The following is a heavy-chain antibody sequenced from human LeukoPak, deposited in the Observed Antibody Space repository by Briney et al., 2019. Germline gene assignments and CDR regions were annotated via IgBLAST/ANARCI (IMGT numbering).Heavy chain of an antibody. V-gene: IGHV3-9*01. Sequence: PGGSVRLSCTASGFTFDDYAMHWVRQAPGKGLEWVSGINWNSGGIAYADSVKGRFTISRDNAKNSLYLQMNSLRPEDTALYYCAKVRAPLSGNSYYFDYWGQGTLVTVSS. CDR3: AKVRAPLSGNSYYFDY. J-gene: IGHJ4*02. CDR1: GFTFDDYA. CDR2: INWNSGGI. D-gene: IGHD1-26*01.